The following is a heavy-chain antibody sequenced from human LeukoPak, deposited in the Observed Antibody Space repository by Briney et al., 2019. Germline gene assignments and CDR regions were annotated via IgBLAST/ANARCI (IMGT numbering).Heavy chain of an antibody. Sequence: PSETLSLTCTVSGGSISSSSYYWGWLRQPPGKGLEWIGSIYYSGSTYYNPSLKSRVTISVDTSKNQFSLKLSSVTAADTAVYYCAREAPVTTGNYYYYMDVWGKGTTVTISS. J-gene: IGHJ6*03. V-gene: IGHV4-39*07. CDR3: AREAPVTTGNYYYYMDV. D-gene: IGHD4-17*01. CDR2: IYYSGST. CDR1: GGSISSSSYY.